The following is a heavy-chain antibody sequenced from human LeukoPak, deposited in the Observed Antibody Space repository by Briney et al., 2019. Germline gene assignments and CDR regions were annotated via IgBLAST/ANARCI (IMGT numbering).Heavy chain of an antibody. D-gene: IGHD3-9*01. V-gene: IGHV4-39*01. J-gene: IGHJ5*02. CDR2: IYYSGST. Sequence: SETLSLTCTVSGGSIGSSSYYWGWIRQPPGKGLEWIGSIYYSGSTYYNPSLKSRVTISVDTSKNQFSLKLSSVTAADTAVYYCASSRYFDWSRFDPWGQGTLVTVSS. CDR3: ASSRYFDWSRFDP. CDR1: GGSIGSSSYY.